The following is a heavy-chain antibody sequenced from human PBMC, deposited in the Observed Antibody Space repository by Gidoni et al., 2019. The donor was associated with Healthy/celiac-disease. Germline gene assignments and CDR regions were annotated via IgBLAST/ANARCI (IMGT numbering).Heavy chain of an antibody. CDR3: AKVVAAAGTKVPVAY. Sequence: QVQLVESGGGVVQPGRSLRLSCAASGFTFSSYGMHWVRQAPGKGLEWVAVISYDGSNKYYADSVKGRFTISRDNSKNTLYLQMNSLRAEDTAVYYCAKVVAAAGTKVPVAYWGQGTLVTVSS. J-gene: IGHJ4*02. V-gene: IGHV3-30*18. CDR1: GFTFSSYG. D-gene: IGHD6-13*01. CDR2: ISYDGSNK.